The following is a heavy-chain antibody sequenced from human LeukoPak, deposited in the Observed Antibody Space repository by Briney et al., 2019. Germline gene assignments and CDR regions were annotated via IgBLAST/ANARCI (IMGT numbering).Heavy chain of an antibody. D-gene: IGHD5-24*01. J-gene: IGHJ4*02. V-gene: IGHV4-59*01. Sequence: SETLSLTCTVSGGSISSYYWSWIRQPPGKGLEWIGYIYYSGSTNYNPSLKNRVTISVDTSKNQFTLKLSSVTAADTAVYYCARMEMATYYFDYWGQGTLVTASS. CDR2: IYYSGST. CDR3: ARMEMATYYFDY. CDR1: GGSISSYY.